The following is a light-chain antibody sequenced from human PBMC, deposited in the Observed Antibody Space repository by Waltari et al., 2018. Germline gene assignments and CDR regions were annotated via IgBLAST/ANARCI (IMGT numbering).Light chain of an antibody. Sequence: IVFTQSPDTLSLSPVHRHTLSCRASQSINNNFLVWYQQKPGQAPRLIIHGASSRATGSPDRCSGSASGTDFTLTISSLKPEDSAVYYCQQYDGSVLTFGGGTKVEI. CDR1: QSINNNF. CDR2: GAS. J-gene: IGKJ4*01. V-gene: IGKV3-20*01. CDR3: QQYDGSVLT.